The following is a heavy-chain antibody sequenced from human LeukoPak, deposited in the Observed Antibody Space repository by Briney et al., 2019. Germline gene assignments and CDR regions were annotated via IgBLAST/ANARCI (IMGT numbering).Heavy chain of an antibody. CDR1: GGSFSGYY. D-gene: IGHD4-17*01. J-gene: IGHJ4*02. CDR2: INHSGST. Sequence: SETLSLTCAVYGGSFSGYYWSWIRQPPGKGLEWIGEINHSGSTNYNPSPKSRVTISVDTSKNQFSLKLSSVTAADTAVYYCARGRNYGVHFDYWGQGTLVTVSS. V-gene: IGHV4-34*01. CDR3: ARGRNYGVHFDY.